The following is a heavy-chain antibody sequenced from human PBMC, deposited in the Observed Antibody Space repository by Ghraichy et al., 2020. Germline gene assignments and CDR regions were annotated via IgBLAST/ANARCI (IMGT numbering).Heavy chain of an antibody. J-gene: IGHJ4*02. CDR2: VYYSGNT. CDR3: ASTRWAYSSSARYYFDY. Sequence: SETLSLTCTVSGGSVSSGSYYWSWIRQPPGKGLEWIGYVYYSGNTNYNPSLKSRVTMSVDTSKNQFSLRLSSVTAADTAVYYCASTRWAYSSSARYYFDYWGQGTLGTVSS. D-gene: IGHD6-6*01. CDR1: GGSVSSGSYY. V-gene: IGHV4-61*01.